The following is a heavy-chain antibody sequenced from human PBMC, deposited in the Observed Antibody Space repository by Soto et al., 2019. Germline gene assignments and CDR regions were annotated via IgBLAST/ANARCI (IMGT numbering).Heavy chain of an antibody. Sequence: SLRLSWAASGFTVSSNTMHWFRQVAEQGLEWVALISYDGSNKYYADSVKGRFTISRDNSKNTLYLQMNSLRAEDTAVYYCAKEVRSMIVVVITSFEYWGQGTLVTVSS. CDR1: GFTVSSNT. CDR3: AKEVRSMIVVVITSFEY. D-gene: IGHD3-22*01. V-gene: IGHV3-30-3*01. J-gene: IGHJ4*02. CDR2: ISYDGSNK.